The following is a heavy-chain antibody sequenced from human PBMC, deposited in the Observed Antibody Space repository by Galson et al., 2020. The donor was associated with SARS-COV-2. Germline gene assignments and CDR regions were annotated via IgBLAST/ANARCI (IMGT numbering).Heavy chain of an antibody. J-gene: IGHJ4*02. CDR3: TTYSLMVISPTPLRADY. Sequence: SETLSLTCTVSGYSISSGYFWAWIRQTPGEGLEWMGSIYHSWTTFYNPSLQSRLTISVDTSENQFSLKLDSVTAADTAVYYCTTYSLMVISPTPLRADYWGQGTLVTVPS. CDR2: IYHSWTT. CDR1: GYSISSGYF. D-gene: IGHD2-8*01. V-gene: IGHV4-38-2*02.